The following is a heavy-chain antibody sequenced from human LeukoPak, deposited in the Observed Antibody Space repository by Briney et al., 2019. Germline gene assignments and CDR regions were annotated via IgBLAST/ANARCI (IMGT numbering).Heavy chain of an antibody. CDR3: AKWGCSGGSCYPFDY. D-gene: IGHD2-15*01. V-gene: IGHV3-23*01. CDR2: ISGTGNRT. CDR1: GFTFSSYW. J-gene: IGHJ4*02. Sequence: GGSLRLSCEASGFTFSSYWMSWVRQAPGKGLEWVSAISGTGNRTYYADSVKGRFTISRDNSKNTLYLQMNSLRAEDTAVYYCAKWGCSGGSCYPFDYWGQGTLVTVSS.